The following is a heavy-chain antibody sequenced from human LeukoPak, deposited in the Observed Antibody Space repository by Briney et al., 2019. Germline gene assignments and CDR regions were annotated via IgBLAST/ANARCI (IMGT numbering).Heavy chain of an antibody. CDR3: ATLYDSSGYYPF. V-gene: IGHV4-34*01. Sequence: KPSETLSLTCPVYGGSFSGYYWSWIRQSPGKGLEWIGEINHSGSTNYNPSLKSRVTISVDTSKNQFSLKLSSVTAADTAVYYCATLYDSSGYYPFWGQGTLVTVSS. CDR1: GGSFSGYY. CDR2: INHSGST. D-gene: IGHD3-22*01. J-gene: IGHJ4*02.